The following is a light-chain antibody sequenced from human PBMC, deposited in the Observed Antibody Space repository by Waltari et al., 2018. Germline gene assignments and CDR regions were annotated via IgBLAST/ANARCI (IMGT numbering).Light chain of an antibody. CDR2: AAS. J-gene: IGKJ1*01. CDR1: QTISSY. Sequence: DIQMTQSPSSLSASVGDRVSITCRTSQTISSYLNWYKQKPGKAPNLLIYAASSLQSGVPSRVSGSGSGTDFTLTISSLQSEDFVTYYCQQTYSTPRTFGQGTKVEVK. V-gene: IGKV1-39*01. CDR3: QQTYSTPRT.